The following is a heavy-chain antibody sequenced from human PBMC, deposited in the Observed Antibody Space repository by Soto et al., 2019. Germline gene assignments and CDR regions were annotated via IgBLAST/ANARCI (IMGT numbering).Heavy chain of an antibody. J-gene: IGHJ6*04. CDR3: PSLAGNSTSSGQCLDCDMDV. Sequence: PVESLKISCKASGYSFTSYWIGWVRQMPGKGLEWMGIIYPGDSDTRYSPSFQGQITISADKSISTAYLQWSSLKASDTAIYYCPSLAGNSTSSGQCLDCDMDVCGKGNTVT. CDR1: GYSFTSYW. V-gene: IGHV5-51*01. CDR2: IYPGDSDT. D-gene: IGHD2-2*01.